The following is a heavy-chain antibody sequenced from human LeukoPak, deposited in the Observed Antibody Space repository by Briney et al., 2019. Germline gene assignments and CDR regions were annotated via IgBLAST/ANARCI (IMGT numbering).Heavy chain of an antibody. CDR2: INHSGST. CDR3: AGRCGGDCYPPQN. D-gene: IGHD2-21*02. Sequence: SETLSLTCAVYGGSFSGYYWSWIRQPPGKGLEWIGEINHSGSTNYNPSLKSRVTISVDTSKNQFSLKLSSVTAADTAVYYRAGRCGGDCYPPQNWGQGTLVTVSS. V-gene: IGHV4-34*01. J-gene: IGHJ4*02. CDR1: GGSFSGYY.